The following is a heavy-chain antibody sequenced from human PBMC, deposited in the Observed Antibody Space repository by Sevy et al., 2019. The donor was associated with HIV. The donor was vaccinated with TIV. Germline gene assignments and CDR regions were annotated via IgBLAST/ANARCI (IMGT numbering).Heavy chain of an antibody. CDR1: GFTFSGSS. V-gene: IGHV3-21*01. J-gene: IGHJ4*02. Sequence: GGSLRLSCLVSGFTFSGSSMNWVRQAPGKGLEWVSSISGSSRYIYYADSVKGRFTISRDNAKNSLFLQMNSLRAEDTAVYYCAREVGTGSYVDYWGQGTLVTVSS. D-gene: IGHD3-10*01. CDR2: ISGSSRYI. CDR3: AREVGTGSYVDY.